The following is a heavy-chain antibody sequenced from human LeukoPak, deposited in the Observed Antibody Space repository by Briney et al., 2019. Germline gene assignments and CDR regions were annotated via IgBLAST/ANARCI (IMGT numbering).Heavy chain of an antibody. CDR2: ITRSSTTI. V-gene: IGHV3-48*01. Sequence: GGSLRLSCAASGFNFSIYSMNWVRQAPGKGLEWVSYITRSSTTIYYADSVKGRFTISRDNSKNTLYLQMNSLRAEDTAVYYCAKGPREVDYYDSSGYYWTLWGQGTLVTVSS. J-gene: IGHJ4*02. CDR3: AKGPREVDYYDSSGYYWTL. CDR1: GFNFSIYS. D-gene: IGHD3-22*01.